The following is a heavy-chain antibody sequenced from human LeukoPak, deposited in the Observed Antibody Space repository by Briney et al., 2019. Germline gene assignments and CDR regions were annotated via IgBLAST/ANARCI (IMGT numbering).Heavy chain of an antibody. CDR3: ARARRSSGRPDAFDI. Sequence: SGTLSLTCIVSGGSISSYYWTWIRQPPGQGLEWIGYIDYSGSTNYNPSLKGRVTISVDTSKNQFSLKLSPVTAADTAVYHCARARRSSGRPDAFDIWGQGTMVTVSS. CDR2: IDYSGST. CDR1: GGSISSYY. J-gene: IGHJ3*02. V-gene: IGHV4-59*01. D-gene: IGHD6-25*01.